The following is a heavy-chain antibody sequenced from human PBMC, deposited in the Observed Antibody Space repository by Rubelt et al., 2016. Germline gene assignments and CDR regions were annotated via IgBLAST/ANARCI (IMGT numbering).Heavy chain of an antibody. CDR3: ARGRHSSSWSEH. CDR1: GFTFSSYS. CDR2: ISSSSSTI. J-gene: IGHJ4*02. Sequence: LVQPGESLRLSCEGSGFTFSSYSMDWVRQVPGKGLEWISYISSSSSTIYYADSVKGRFTISRDSAKDTLYLQMDSLTADDTAVYYCARGRHSSSWSEHWGQGTLVTVSS. V-gene: IGHV3-48*04. D-gene: IGHD6-13*01.